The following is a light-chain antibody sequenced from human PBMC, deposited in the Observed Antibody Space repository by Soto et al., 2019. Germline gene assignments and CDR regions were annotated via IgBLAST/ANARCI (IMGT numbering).Light chain of an antibody. CDR2: GAS. Sequence: TGMSQSPATLSVSPGERATLSCRASQSVSSNLAWYQQKPGQAPRLLIYGASTRATGIPARFSGSGSGTEFTLTISSLQSEDFAVYYCQQYNNWPPPFGQGTKVDIK. CDR1: QSVSSN. CDR3: QQYNNWPPP. V-gene: IGKV3-15*01. J-gene: IGKJ1*01.